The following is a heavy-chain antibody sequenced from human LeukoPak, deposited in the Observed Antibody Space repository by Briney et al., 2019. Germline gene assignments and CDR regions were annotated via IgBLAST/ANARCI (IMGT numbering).Heavy chain of an antibody. Sequence: PSETLSLTCTVSGGSISSSSYSWGWIRQPPGKGLEWIGSIYYSGSTYYNPSLKSRVTISVDTSKNQFSLKLSSVTAADTAVYYCARTRWSDAFDIWGQGTMVTVSS. V-gene: IGHV4-39*07. D-gene: IGHD4-23*01. CDR2: IYYSGST. CDR1: GGSISSSSYS. J-gene: IGHJ3*02. CDR3: ARTRWSDAFDI.